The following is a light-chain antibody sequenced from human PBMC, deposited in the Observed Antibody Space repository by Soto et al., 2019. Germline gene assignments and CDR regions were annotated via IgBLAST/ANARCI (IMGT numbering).Light chain of an antibody. CDR3: LQHSTYPVT. V-gene: IGKV1-5*01. CDR1: QSISNW. J-gene: IGKJ1*01. Sequence: DIQITQSPSTLSASVGDRVTITFRASQSISNWLAWYQQKPGQAPKLLIYDAFSLESGVPSRFSGSGFGTEFTLTISSLQPEDFATYYCLQHSTYPVTFGQGTKVDIK. CDR2: DAF.